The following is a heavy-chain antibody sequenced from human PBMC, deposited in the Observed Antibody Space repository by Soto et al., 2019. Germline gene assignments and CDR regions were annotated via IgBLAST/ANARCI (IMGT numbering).Heavy chain of an antibody. V-gene: IGHV3-23*01. CDR3: AIAGFWNEFGFRWFDP. D-gene: IGHD3-16*01. CDR2: ISGSGGST. J-gene: IGHJ5*02. CDR1: GFTFSSYA. Sequence: GGSLRLSCAASGFTFSSYAMSWVRQAPGKGLEWVSAISGSGGSTYYADSVKGRFTISRDNSKNTLYLQMNSLRAEDTAVYYCAIAGFWNEFGFRWFDPWGQGTLVTVSS.